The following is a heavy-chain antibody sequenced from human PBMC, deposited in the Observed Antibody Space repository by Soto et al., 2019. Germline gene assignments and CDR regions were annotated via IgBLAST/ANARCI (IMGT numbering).Heavy chain of an antibody. CDR1: GFTFSSYS. D-gene: IGHD1-26*01. Sequence: EVQLVESGGGLVKPGGSLKLSCAASGFTFSSYSMCWVRQAPGKGLEWVSSISSSSPYIYYADSVKGRFTISRDNAKNSLYLQMNSLRAEDTAVYYCARDRWAPPGDYYYYGMDVWGQGTTVTVSS. CDR3: ARDRWAPPGDYYYYGMDV. CDR2: ISSSSPYI. J-gene: IGHJ6*02. V-gene: IGHV3-21*01.